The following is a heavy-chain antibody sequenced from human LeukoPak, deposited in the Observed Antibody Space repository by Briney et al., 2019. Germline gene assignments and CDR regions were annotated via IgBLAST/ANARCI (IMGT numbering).Heavy chain of an antibody. V-gene: IGHV1-18*01. J-gene: IGHJ4*02. Sequence: ASAKVSCKASGYTFTSYGISWVRQAPGQGLEWMGWISAYNGNTNYAQKLQGRVTMTTDTSTSTAYMELRSLRSDDTAVYYCARDLGVVTIFGVVPIDYWGQGTLVTVSS. CDR1: GYTFTSYG. CDR2: ISAYNGNT. D-gene: IGHD3-3*01. CDR3: ARDLGVVTIFGVVPIDY.